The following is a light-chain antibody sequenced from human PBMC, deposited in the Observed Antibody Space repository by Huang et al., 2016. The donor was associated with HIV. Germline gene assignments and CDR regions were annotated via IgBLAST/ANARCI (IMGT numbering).Light chain of an antibody. CDR2: DAS. CDR1: QSVTNC. Sequence: EVVLTQSPATLSLSPGERATLACRASQSVTNCLAWYQQKPGQPPRLLIYDASTRATGIPPGFSGSGSGTDFTLTISSLEPEDFAVYYCQQRNDWPPYTFGQGTRLEIK. V-gene: IGKV3-11*01. J-gene: IGKJ2*01. CDR3: QQRNDWPPYT.